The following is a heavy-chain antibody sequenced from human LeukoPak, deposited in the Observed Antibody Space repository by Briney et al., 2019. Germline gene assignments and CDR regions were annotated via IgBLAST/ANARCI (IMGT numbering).Heavy chain of an antibody. CDR2: IYPGDSDT. V-gene: IGHV5-51*01. Sequence: GESLKISCKGSGYSFTNYWIGWVRQMPGKGLEWMGIIYPGDSDTRYSPSFQGQVTMSADKSISTPYLQWSSLKASDTAMYYCARPSHNCSGGSCYSYYFDNWGQGTLVTVSS. CDR3: ARPSHNCSGGSCYSYYFDN. D-gene: IGHD2-15*01. CDR1: GYSFTNYW. J-gene: IGHJ4*02.